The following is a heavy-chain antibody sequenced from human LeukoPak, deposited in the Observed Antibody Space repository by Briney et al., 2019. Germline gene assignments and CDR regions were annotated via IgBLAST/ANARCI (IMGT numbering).Heavy chain of an antibody. Sequence: GGSLRLSCAASGFTFSSYSMNWVRQAPGKGLEWVSSISSSSSFIYYADSVKGRFTISRDNAKNSLYLQMNSLRAEDTAVYYCARLWSPHGDPDYWGQGTLVTVSS. D-gene: IGHD4-17*01. V-gene: IGHV3-21*01. J-gene: IGHJ4*02. CDR2: ISSSSSFI. CDR3: ARLWSPHGDPDY. CDR1: GFTFSSYS.